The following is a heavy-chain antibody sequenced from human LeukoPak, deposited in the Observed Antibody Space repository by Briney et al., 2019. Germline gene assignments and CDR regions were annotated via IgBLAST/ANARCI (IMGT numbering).Heavy chain of an antibody. CDR3: ARDGGYCSGGSCYYFDY. Sequence: AGGSLRLSCAASGFTFSSYWMSWVRQAPGKGLEWVANIKQDGSEKYYVDSVKGRFTISRDNAKNSLYLQMNSLRAEDTAVYYCARDGGYCSGGSCYYFDYWGQGTLVTVSS. CDR2: IKQDGSEK. V-gene: IGHV3-7*01. D-gene: IGHD2-15*01. CDR1: GFTFSSYW. J-gene: IGHJ4*02.